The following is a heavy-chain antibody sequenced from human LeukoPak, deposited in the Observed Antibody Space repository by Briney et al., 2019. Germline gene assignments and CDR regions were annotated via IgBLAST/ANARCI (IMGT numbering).Heavy chain of an antibody. D-gene: IGHD3-3*01. CDR2: MNPNSGNT. CDR1: GYTFTSYY. CDR3: ARGITIFGVDIVYWFDP. Sequence: ASVKVSCKASGYTFTSYYMHWVRQATGQGLEWMGWMNPNSGNTGYAQKFQGRVTMTRNTSISTAYMELSSLRSEDTAVYYCARGITIFGVDIVYWFDPWGQGTLVTVSS. J-gene: IGHJ5*02. V-gene: IGHV1-8*02.